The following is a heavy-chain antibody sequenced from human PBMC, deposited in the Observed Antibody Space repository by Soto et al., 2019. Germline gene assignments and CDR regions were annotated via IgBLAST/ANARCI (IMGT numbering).Heavy chain of an antibody. J-gene: IGHJ6*02. Sequence: GGSLRLSCAASGFTFSSYAMSWVRQAPGKGLEWVSAISGSGGSTYYADSVKGRFTISRDNSKNTLYLQMNSLRAEDTAVYYCARVGRVVPALGDGMDVWGQGTTVTVSS. CDR3: ARVGRVVPALGDGMDV. D-gene: IGHD2-2*01. CDR1: GFTFSSYA. V-gene: IGHV3-23*01. CDR2: ISGSGGST.